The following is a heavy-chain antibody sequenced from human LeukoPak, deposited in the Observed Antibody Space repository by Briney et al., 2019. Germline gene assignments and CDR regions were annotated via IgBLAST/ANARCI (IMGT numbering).Heavy chain of an antibody. CDR3: ARARGWEPLGGGSLMAFDI. CDR1: GYTFTGYY. D-gene: IGHD1-26*01. V-gene: IGHV1-2*02. J-gene: IGHJ3*02. Sequence: ASVKVSCKASGYTFTGYYMDWVRQAPGQGLEWMGWIDPSTGGTNYAQKFQGRVTMTRDTSMTTAYMELSGLGSDDTAVYYCARARGWEPLGGGSLMAFDIWGQGTVVTVSS. CDR2: IDPSTGGT.